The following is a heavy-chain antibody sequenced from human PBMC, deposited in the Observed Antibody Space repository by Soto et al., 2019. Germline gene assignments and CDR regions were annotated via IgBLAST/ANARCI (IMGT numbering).Heavy chain of an antibody. J-gene: IGHJ4*02. D-gene: IGHD2-8*01. CDR1: GFTFSSYW. CDR2: INSDGSST. Sequence: EVQLVESGGGLVQPGGSRRLSCAASGFTFSSYWMHWVRQAPGKGLVWVSRINSDGSSTSYADSVKGRFTISRDNARNTLYLQMNSLGDEDTAVYYCARVGYCARGVCPNFDFWGQGTLVTVSS. V-gene: IGHV3-74*01. CDR3: ARVGYCARGVCPNFDF.